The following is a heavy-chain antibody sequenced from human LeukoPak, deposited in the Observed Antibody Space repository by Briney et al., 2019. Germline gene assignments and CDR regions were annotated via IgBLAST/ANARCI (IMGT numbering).Heavy chain of an antibody. D-gene: IGHD3-22*01. CDR3: ARGAGGYYYVADY. CDR1: GGSISSYY. J-gene: IGHJ4*02. CDR2: IYYSGST. V-gene: IGHV4-59*01. Sequence: SETLSLTCTVSGGSISSYYWSWIRQPPGKGLEWIGYIYYSGSTNYNPSLKSRVTISVDTSKNQFPLKLSSVTAADTAVYYCARGAGGYYYVADYWGQGTLVTVSS.